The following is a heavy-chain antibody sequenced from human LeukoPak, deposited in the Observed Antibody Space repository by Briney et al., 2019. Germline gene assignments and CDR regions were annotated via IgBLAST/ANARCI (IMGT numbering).Heavy chain of an antibody. D-gene: IGHD3-10*01. Sequence: PGGSLRLSCAVSGITFSNYGMSWVRQAPGKGLEWVAGISDSGGRTNYADSVKGRFTISRDNPKNTLYLQMNSLRAEDTAVYFCAKRGVVIRVILVGFHKEANYFDSWGQGALVTVSS. CDR1: GITFSNYG. CDR3: AKRGVVIRVILVGFHKEANYFDS. CDR2: ISDSGGRT. J-gene: IGHJ4*02. V-gene: IGHV3-23*01.